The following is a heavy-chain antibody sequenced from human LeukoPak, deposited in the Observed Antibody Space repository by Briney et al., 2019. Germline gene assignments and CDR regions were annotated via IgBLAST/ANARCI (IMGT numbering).Heavy chain of an antibody. D-gene: IGHD6-6*01. V-gene: IGHV4-39*07. CDR1: GDSITSGSYY. CDR2: INNSGST. Sequence: PSETLSLTCTVSGDSITSGSYYWGWVRQPPGKGLEWIGEINNSGSTNYNPSLKSRVTISVDTSKNQFSLKLSSVTAADTAVYYCARGRVAARFHSWGQGTLVTVSS. CDR3: ARGRVAARFHS. J-gene: IGHJ4*02.